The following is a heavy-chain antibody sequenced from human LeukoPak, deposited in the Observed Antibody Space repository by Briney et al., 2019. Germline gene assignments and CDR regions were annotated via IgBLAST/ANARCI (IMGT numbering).Heavy chain of an antibody. J-gene: IGHJ4*02. Sequence: GESLKISCKGSGYSLTSYWISWVRQMPGKGLEWMGRIDPSDSYTNYSPSFQGHVTISADKSISTAYLQWSSLKASDTAMYYCARHYGAAADFDYWGQGTLVTVSS. CDR3: ARHYGAAADFDY. V-gene: IGHV5-10-1*01. CDR1: GYSLTSYW. CDR2: IDPSDSYT. D-gene: IGHD6-13*01.